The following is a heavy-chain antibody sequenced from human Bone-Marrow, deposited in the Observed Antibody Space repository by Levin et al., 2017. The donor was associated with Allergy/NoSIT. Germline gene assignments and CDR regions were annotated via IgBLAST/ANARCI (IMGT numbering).Heavy chain of an antibody. J-gene: IGHJ6*03. CDR3: ARGWHYVYYYYYMDV. CDR1: GFTFSSYA. V-gene: IGHV3-30-3*01. D-gene: IGHD1-7*01. Sequence: GGSLRLSCAASGFTFSSYAMHWVRQAPGKGLEWVAVISYDGSNKYYADSVKGRFTISRDNSKNTLYLQMNSLRAEDTAVYYCARGWHYVYYYYYMDVWGKGTTVTVSS. CDR2: ISYDGSNK.